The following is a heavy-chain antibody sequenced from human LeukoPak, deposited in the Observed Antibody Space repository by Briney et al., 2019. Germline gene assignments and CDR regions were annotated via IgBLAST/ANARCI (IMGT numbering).Heavy chain of an antibody. V-gene: IGHV1-8*01. J-gene: IGHJ3*02. D-gene: IGHD2-15*01. CDR3: ARGAVSRDCSGGSCYHSDI. Sequence: EASVKVSCKASGYTFTSDINWVRQATGQGLEWMGWMNPSSGNTDYAPKFQGRVTMTRDISIRTAYMELSSLRSEDTAVYYCARGAVSRDCSGGSCYHSDIWGQGTMVTVSS. CDR1: GYTFTSD. CDR2: MNPSSGNT.